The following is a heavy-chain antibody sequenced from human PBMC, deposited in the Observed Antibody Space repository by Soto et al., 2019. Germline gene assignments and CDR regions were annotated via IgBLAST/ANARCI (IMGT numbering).Heavy chain of an antibody. V-gene: IGHV3-30-3*01. J-gene: IGHJ4*02. CDR1: GFTFSXYX. Sequence: QVQLVESXXXXXQPGRSLRLSCAASGFTFSXYXMHWVRQAPGKGXXXXXXISYDGSNKYYADSVKGRFTISRDNSKNTLYLQMNSLRAEDTAVYYCAREILRLGELSLIGALDYWGQGTLVTVSS. D-gene: IGHD3-16*02. CDR2: ISYDGSNK. CDR3: AREILRLGELSLIGALDY.